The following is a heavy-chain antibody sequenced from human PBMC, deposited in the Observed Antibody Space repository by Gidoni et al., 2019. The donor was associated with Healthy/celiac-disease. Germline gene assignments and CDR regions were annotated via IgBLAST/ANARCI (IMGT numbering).Heavy chain of an antibody. Sequence: QVQLVQSGAEVKKPGASVKVFCKASGYTVTSYGISWVRQAPGQGLEWIGWISAYNGNTNYAQKLQGRVTMTTDTSTSTAYMELRSLRSDDTAVYYCATVREEYSSSSAYYGMDVWGQGTTVTVSS. CDR2: ISAYNGNT. J-gene: IGHJ6*02. V-gene: IGHV1-18*04. D-gene: IGHD6-6*01. CDR3: ATVREEYSSSSAYYGMDV. CDR1: GYTVTSYG.